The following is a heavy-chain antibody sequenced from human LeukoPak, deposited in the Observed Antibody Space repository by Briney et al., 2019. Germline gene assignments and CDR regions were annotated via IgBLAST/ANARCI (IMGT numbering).Heavy chain of an antibody. CDR3: ARFTPQGYGWGGYNRFDP. CDR2: IFHTWNT. V-gene: IGHV4-39*07. J-gene: IGHJ5*02. Sequence: SETLSLTCTVSGGSISSSSYYWGWVRQPPGKGLEWIGNIFHTWNTNYNPSLKSRVTISVDTSKNQFSLNLTSVTAADTAVYYCARFTPQGYGWGGYNRFDPWGQGTLVTVSS. CDR1: GGSISSSSYY. D-gene: IGHD3-16*01.